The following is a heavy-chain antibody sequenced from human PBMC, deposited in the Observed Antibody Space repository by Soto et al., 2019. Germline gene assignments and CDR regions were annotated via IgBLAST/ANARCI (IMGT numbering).Heavy chain of an antibody. V-gene: IGHV3-23*01. CDR1: GFTFSSYA. D-gene: IGHD2-15*01. CDR2: ISGSGGST. Sequence: GGSLRLSCAASGFTFSSYAMSWVRQAPGKGLEWVSAISGSGGSTYYADSVKGRFTISRDNSKNTLYLQMNSLRAEDTAVYYCAKGVVVVAATGWYFDYWGQGTLVTVSS. CDR3: AKGVVVVAATGWYFDY. J-gene: IGHJ4*02.